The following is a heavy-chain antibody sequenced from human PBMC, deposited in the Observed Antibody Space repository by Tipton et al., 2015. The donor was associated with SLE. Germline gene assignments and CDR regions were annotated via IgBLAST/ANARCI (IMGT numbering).Heavy chain of an antibody. CDR2: IYHSGST. V-gene: IGHV4-30-2*01. Sequence: TLSLTCTVSGDSISRNSYYWSWIRQPAGKGLEWIGYIYHSGSTYYNPSLKSRVTMSVDRSKNQFSLKLSSVTAADTAVYYCARDTDYGGNYFDYWGQGTLVTVSS. J-gene: IGHJ4*02. CDR3: ARDTDYGGNYFDY. CDR1: GDSISRNSYY. D-gene: IGHD4-23*01.